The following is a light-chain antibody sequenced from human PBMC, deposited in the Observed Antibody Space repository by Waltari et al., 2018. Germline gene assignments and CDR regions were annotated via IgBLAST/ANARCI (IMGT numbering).Light chain of an antibody. J-gene: IGKJ3*01. V-gene: IGKV3-15*01. Sequence: EIVMTQSPATLSVSPGERVTLSCRASQSLGSFLAWYQQKLGPAPRLLISRISTRATGIPARFIGSGSGTDFTLTISSLESEDFAVYYCQQYKSWPLTFGPGTKVDIK. CDR3: QQYKSWPLT. CDR1: QSLGSF. CDR2: RIS.